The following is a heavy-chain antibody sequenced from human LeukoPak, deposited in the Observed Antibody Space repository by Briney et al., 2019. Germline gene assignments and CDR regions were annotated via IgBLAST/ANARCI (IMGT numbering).Heavy chain of an antibody. CDR2: IKQDGSEK. Sequence: SWVRQAPGKGLGWVASIKQDGSEKYYVDSVKGRFTISRDNAKNSLYLQMNSLRAEDTAVYYCARPDAYGDYGVYWGQGTLVTVSS. J-gene: IGHJ4*02. D-gene: IGHD4-17*01. V-gene: IGHV3-7*01. CDR3: ARPDAYGDYGVY.